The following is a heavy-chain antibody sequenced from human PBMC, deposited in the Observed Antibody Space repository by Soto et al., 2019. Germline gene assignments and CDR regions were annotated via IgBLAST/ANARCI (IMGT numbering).Heavy chain of an antibody. V-gene: IGHV4-61*01. CDR3: ARVIVVVTAIREYYFDY. CDR1: GGSVSSGSYY. J-gene: IGHJ4*02. CDR2: TYYSGST. D-gene: IGHD2-21*02. Sequence: PSETLSLTCTVSGGSVSSGSYYWSWVRQPPGKGLEWIGYTYYSGSTNYNPSLKSRVTISVDTSKNQFSLKLSSVTAADTAVYYCARVIVVVTAIREYYFDYWGQGTLVTVSS.